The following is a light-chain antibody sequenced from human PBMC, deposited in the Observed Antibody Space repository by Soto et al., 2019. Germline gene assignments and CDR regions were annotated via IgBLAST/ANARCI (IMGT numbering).Light chain of an antibody. CDR3: SSYTSSSTFYV. Sequence: QSALTQPASVSGSPGQSITISCTGTSSDVGGYNYVSWYQQHPGKVPKLMIYEVSYRPSGVSNRFSGSKSGNTASLTISGVQAEDEADYYCSSYTSSSTFYVFGTGTKVTVL. V-gene: IGLV2-14*01. CDR2: EVS. J-gene: IGLJ1*01. CDR1: SSDVGGYNY.